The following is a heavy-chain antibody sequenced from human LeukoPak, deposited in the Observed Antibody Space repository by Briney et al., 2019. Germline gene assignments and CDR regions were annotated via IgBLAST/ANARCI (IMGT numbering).Heavy chain of an antibody. CDR2: IYYSGST. Sequence: SETLSLTCTVSDGSISSYYWSWIRQPPGKGLEWIGYIYYSGSTNYNPSLKSRVTISVDTSKNQFSLKLSSVTAADTAVYYCARHEASSWYGLILDYWGQGTLVTVSS. D-gene: IGHD6-13*01. V-gene: IGHV4-59*08. CDR3: ARHEASSWYGLILDY. CDR1: DGSISSYY. J-gene: IGHJ4*02.